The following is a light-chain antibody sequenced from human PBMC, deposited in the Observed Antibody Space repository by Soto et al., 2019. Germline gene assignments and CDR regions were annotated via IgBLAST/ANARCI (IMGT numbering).Light chain of an antibody. CDR2: GAS. J-gene: IGKJ4*01. CDR1: QSVSRY. V-gene: IGKV3-11*01. CDR3: QQRSDWPLT. Sequence: EIVLTQSPATLSLSPGERATLSCRASQSVSRYLAWFQQKPGQAPRLLIYGASNRATGIPARFSGSGSGTDFTLTIASLEPEDFAVYDCQQRSDWPLTFGGGTKVDIK.